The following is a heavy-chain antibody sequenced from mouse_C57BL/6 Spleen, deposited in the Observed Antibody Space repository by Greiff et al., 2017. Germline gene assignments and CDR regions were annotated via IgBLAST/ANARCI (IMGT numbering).Heavy chain of an antibody. D-gene: IGHD2-5*01. V-gene: IGHV1-15*01. CDR2: IDPETGGT. CDR1: GYTFTDYE. J-gene: IGHJ2*01. Sequence: VQLQQSGAELVRPGASVTLSCKASGYTFTDYEMHWVKQTPVHGLEWIGAIDPETGGTAYNQKFKGKAILTAEKSSSTAYMELRSLTSEDSAVYYCTRYSNYLYWGQGTTLTVSS. CDR3: TRYSNYLY.